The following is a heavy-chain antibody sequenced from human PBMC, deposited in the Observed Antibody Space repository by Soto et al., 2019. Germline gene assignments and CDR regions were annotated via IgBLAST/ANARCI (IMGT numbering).Heavy chain of an antibody. V-gene: IGHV3-74*01. CDR2: INSDGSST. CDR1: GFTFSSYW. Sequence: EVPLVESGGGLVQPGGSLRLSFAASGFTFSSYWMHWVRQAPGKGLVWVSRINSDGSSTSYADSVKGRFTISRDNAKNTLYLQMNSLRAEDTAVYYCARERGKAAAVHFEYWGQGTLVTVSS. CDR3: ARERGKAAAVHFEY. J-gene: IGHJ4*02. D-gene: IGHD6-13*01.